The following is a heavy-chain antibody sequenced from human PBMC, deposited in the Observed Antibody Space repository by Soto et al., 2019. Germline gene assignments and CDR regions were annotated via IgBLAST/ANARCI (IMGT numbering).Heavy chain of an antibody. D-gene: IGHD3-16*01. J-gene: IGHJ4*02. Sequence: GGSLRLSCAASRFTFSRSAMHWVRQASGKGLEWVGRIRSKANNYATAYAASVKGRFTISRDDSKNTAYLQMNSLKSEDTAVYYCAKSRLDFDYWGQGTLVTVSS. CDR2: IRSKANNYAT. CDR3: AKSRLDFDY. V-gene: IGHV3-73*01. CDR1: RFTFSRSA.